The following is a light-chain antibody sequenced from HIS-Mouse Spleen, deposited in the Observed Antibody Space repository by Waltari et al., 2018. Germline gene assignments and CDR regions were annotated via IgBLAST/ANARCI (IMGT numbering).Light chain of an antibody. CDR2: SNN. Sequence: QSVLTQPPSASGTPGPRLTTPCSGPSPHTGSNPFNWSPHPPGTVPKLLISSNNHRPSGVPDRFSGSKSGTSASLAISGLQSEDEADYYCAAWDDSLNGNYVFGTGTKVTVL. V-gene: IGLV1-44*01. J-gene: IGLJ1*01. CDR1: SPHTGSNP. CDR3: AAWDDSLNGNYV.